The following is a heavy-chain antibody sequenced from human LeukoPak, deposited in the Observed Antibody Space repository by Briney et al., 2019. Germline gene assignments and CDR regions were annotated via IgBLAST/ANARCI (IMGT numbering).Heavy chain of an antibody. CDR1: GYTFINYD. Sequence: ASVKVSCKASGYTFINYDFSWVRQAPGQGLEWMGWISTYNGNTNYAQKLQGRVTMTTDTSTSTAYMELRSLRSDDTAVYYCARSYCSGGSCYSGWFDPWGQGTLVTVSS. V-gene: IGHV1-18*01. CDR2: ISTYNGNT. J-gene: IGHJ5*02. D-gene: IGHD2-15*01. CDR3: ARSYCSGGSCYSGWFDP.